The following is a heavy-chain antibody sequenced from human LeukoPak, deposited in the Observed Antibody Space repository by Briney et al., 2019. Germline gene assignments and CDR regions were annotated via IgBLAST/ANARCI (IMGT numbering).Heavy chain of an antibody. CDR1: GDSMNDYY. CDR3: ARGGALHTFFDY. J-gene: IGHJ4*02. D-gene: IGHD3-16*01. V-gene: IGHV4-4*07. Sequence: SETLSLTCTVSGDSMNDYYWTWMRQSAGEGLEWIGRTYISGNTMYSPSLQSRVTLSLDTSKNHFSLKLRSVTAADTAVYFCARGGALHTFFDYWGQGTLVTVSS. CDR2: TYISGNT.